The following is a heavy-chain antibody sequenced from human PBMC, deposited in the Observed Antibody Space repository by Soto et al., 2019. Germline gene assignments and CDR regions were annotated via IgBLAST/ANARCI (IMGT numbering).Heavy chain of an antibody. D-gene: IGHD3-3*01. J-gene: IGHJ4*02. Sequence: PSETLSLTCTVYGGSFSGYSWSWIRQPPGKGLEVIGEINHSGSTTYNPSLKSRVTISIDTSKNQFSLKLTSVTAADTAVYYCARGRRSFTIFGVVPYYFDYWGQGTLVTVSS. CDR2: INHSGST. V-gene: IGHV4-34*01. CDR3: ARGRRSFTIFGVVPYYFDY. CDR1: GGSFSGYS.